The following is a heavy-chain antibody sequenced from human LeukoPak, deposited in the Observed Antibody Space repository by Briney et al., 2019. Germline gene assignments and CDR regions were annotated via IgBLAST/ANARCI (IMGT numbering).Heavy chain of an antibody. CDR3: ARGRFVATGFDP. CDR2: MNPNSGNT. CDR1: GYTFTSYD. D-gene: IGHD5-12*01. V-gene: IGHV1-8*01. Sequence: ASVKVSCKASGYTFTSYDINWVRQATGQGLEWMGWMNPNSGNTGYAQKFQGRVTMTRNTSISTTYMELSSLRSEDTAVYYCARGRFVATGFDPWGQGTQVTVSS. J-gene: IGHJ5*02.